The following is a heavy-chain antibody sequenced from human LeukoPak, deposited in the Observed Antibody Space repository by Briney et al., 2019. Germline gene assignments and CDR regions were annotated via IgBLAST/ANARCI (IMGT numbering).Heavy chain of an antibody. CDR3: AKSYYYGSGSYLDY. V-gene: IGHV3-23*01. D-gene: IGHD3-10*01. Sequence: GGXXXXXCAAXGFTFSSYALXWVRQAPGKGLEWVSVISGSGGSTYNADSVKGRFTISRDNSKNTLYLQMNSLRAEDTAVYYCAKSYYYGSGSYLDYWGQGTLVTVSS. CDR2: ISGSGGST. CDR1: GFTFSSYA. J-gene: IGHJ4*02.